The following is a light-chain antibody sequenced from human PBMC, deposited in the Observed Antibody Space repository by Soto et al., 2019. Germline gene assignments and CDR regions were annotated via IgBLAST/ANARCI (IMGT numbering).Light chain of an antibody. CDR3: SSYTSTSTSVL. Sequence: QSALTQPASVSGSPGQSITISCIGTSSDVGGYNYVSWYQQHPGKAPKLMIYEVSNRPSGVSHRFSGSKSGNTASLTISGLQAEDEADYYCSSYTSTSTSVLFGGGTKLTVL. V-gene: IGLV2-14*01. CDR1: SSDVGGYNY. J-gene: IGLJ2*01. CDR2: EVS.